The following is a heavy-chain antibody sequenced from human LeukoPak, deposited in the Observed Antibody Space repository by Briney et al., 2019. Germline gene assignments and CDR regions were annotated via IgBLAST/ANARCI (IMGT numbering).Heavy chain of an antibody. Sequence: SVKVSCKASGGSFSSYAITWVRQAPGQGLEWMGGIIPMFATENYAQKFQGRVTITADKSTTTAYMKLSSLRSDDTAVYYCATAPPYSGYDWGESWGQGTLVTVSS. CDR1: GGSFSSYA. J-gene: IGHJ4*02. V-gene: IGHV1-69*06. CDR2: IIPMFATE. CDR3: ATAPPYSGYDWGES. D-gene: IGHD5-12*01.